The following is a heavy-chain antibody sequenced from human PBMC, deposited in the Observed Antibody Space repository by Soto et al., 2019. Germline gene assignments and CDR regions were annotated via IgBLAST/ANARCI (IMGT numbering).Heavy chain of an antibody. J-gene: IGHJ6*02. CDR2: IRSKAYGGTT. CDR1: GLTFGDYA. V-gene: IGHV3-49*03. D-gene: IGHD6-13*01. Sequence: GGSLRLSCTASGLTFGDYAMSWFRQAPGKGLEWVGFIRSKAYGGTTEYAASVKGRFTISRDDSKSMAYLQMNSLKNKDTAVYYCTRDSPDNGSAAANFYYYYCMDVWGQGTTVSVSS. CDR3: TRDSPDNGSAAANFYYYYCMDV.